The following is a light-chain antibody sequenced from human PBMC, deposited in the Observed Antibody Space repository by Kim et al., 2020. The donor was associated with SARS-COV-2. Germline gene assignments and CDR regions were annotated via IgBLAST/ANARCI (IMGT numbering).Light chain of an antibody. V-gene: IGKV1-39*01. CDR2: VAS. CDR3: QQSYNTPHEYT. J-gene: IGKJ2*01. CDR1: QSITSH. Sequence: DIQMTQSPASLSASVGDSVTITCRASQSITSHLNWYQQKPGKAPKLLIYVASRLQSGVPSRFSGSGSGTDFTLIISSLQPEDSATYYCQQSYNTPHEYTFGQGTKVDIK.